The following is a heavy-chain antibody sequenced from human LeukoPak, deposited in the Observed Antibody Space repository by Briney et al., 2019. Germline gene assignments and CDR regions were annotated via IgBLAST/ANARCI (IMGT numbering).Heavy chain of an antibody. Sequence: PGGSLRLSCAASGFTVSSNYMSWIRQPPGKGLEWIGEINHSGSTNYNPSLKSRVTISVDTSKNQFSLKLSSVTAADTAVYYCARALVGTIFGAWTPNGIQHWGQGTLVTVSS. CDR1: GFTVSSNY. J-gene: IGHJ1*01. CDR2: INHSGST. D-gene: IGHD3-3*01. V-gene: IGHV4-34*01. CDR3: ARALVGTIFGAWTPNGIQH.